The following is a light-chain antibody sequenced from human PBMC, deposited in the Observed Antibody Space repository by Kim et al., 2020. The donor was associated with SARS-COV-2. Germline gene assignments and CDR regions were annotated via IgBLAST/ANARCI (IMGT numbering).Light chain of an antibody. CDR2: ANN. CDR3: QSYDSSLRGSV. J-gene: IGLJ2*01. V-gene: IGLV1-40*01. CDR1: SSNIGADYE. Sequence: QSVLTQPPSVSGAPGQRVTISCTGSSSNIGADYEVHWYQQLPGTAPKLLIYANNNRPSGVPDRFSASRSGTSASLAITGFQAEDEADYYCQSYDSSLRGSVFGGGTQLTVL.